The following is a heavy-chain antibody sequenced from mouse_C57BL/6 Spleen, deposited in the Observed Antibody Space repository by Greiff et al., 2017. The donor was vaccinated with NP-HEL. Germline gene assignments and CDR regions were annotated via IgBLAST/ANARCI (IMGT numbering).Heavy chain of an antibody. V-gene: IGHV1-82*01. CDR3: ARCYGNYEAWFAY. D-gene: IGHD2-1*01. CDR1: GYAFSSSW. CDR2: IYPGDGDT. J-gene: IGHJ3*01. Sequence: VQLQQSGPELVKPGASVKISCKASGYAFSSSWMNWVKQRPGKGLEWIGRIYPGDGDTNYNGKFKGKATLTADKSSSTAYMQLSSLTSEDSAVYFCARCYGNYEAWFAYWGQGTLVTVSA.